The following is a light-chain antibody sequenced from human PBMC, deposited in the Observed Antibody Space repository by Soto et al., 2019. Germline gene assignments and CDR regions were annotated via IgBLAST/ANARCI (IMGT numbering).Light chain of an antibody. V-gene: IGKV1-5*03. CDR1: QSISSW. J-gene: IGKJ3*01. CDR3: QQSFS. Sequence: DIQMTQSPSTLSASVGDRVTITCRASQSISSWLAWYQQKPGKAPKLLIYKASTLESGFTSRFTGSVSRTEFTLTISGLQPDDFATYYCQQSFSFGPGTKVDIK. CDR2: KAS.